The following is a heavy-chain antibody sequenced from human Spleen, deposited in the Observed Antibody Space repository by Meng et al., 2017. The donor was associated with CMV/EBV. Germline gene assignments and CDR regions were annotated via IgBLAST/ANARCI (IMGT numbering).Heavy chain of an antibody. Sequence: GESLKISCAASGFTFSSYAVHWVRQAPGKGLEWVAVISYDESNKYYADSVKGRFTISRDNSKNTLYLQMNSLRVEDTALYFCAKDGGGYHPWYYFVYWGQGTLVTVSS. CDR2: ISYDESNK. V-gene: IGHV3-30-3*01. J-gene: IGHJ4*02. CDR3: AKDGGGYHPWYYFVY. D-gene: IGHD1-26*01. CDR1: GFTFSSYA.